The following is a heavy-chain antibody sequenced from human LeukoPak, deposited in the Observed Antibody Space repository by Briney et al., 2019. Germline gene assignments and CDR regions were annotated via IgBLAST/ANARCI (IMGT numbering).Heavy chain of an antibody. Sequence: QAGGSLRLSCAAYGFTFSGSAMHWVRQASGKGLEWVGRIRSKANSYATAYAASVKGRFTISRDDSKNTAYLQMNSLKTEDTAVYYCYTYYYGSGSYNPPFYFDYWGQGTLVTVSS. CDR3: YTYYYGSGSYNPPFYFDY. J-gene: IGHJ4*02. CDR2: IRSKANSYAT. CDR1: GFTFSGSA. V-gene: IGHV3-73*01. D-gene: IGHD3-10*01.